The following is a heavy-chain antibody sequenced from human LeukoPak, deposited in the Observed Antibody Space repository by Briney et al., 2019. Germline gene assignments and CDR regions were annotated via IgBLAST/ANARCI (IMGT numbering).Heavy chain of an antibody. V-gene: IGHV4-4*07. Sequence: PSETLSLTCTVSGGSISGYYWSWIRQPAGKGLEWIGRIYTSGSPNYNPSLKSRVTMSVDTSKNQFSLNLSSVAAADTAVYYCARDLRLRGYYYYMDVWGKGTTVTVSS. CDR2: IYTSGSP. CDR1: GGSISGYY. CDR3: ARDLRLRGYYYYMDV. D-gene: IGHD3-10*01. J-gene: IGHJ6*03.